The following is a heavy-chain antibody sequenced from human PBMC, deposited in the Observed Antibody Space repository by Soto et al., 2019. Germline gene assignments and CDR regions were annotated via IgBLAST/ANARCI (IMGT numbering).Heavy chain of an antibody. Sequence: SETLSLTCAVSGGSISSGGYSWSWIRQPPGKGLEWIGYIYHSGSTYYNPSLKSRVTISVDRSKNQFSLKLSSVTAADTAVYYCARITIFGVVYYFDYWGQGTLVTVSS. J-gene: IGHJ4*02. CDR2: IYHSGST. CDR3: ARITIFGVVYYFDY. V-gene: IGHV4-30-2*01. D-gene: IGHD3-3*01. CDR1: GGSISSGGYS.